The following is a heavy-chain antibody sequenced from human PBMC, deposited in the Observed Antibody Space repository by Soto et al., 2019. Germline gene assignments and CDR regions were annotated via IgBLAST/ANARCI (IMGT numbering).Heavy chain of an antibody. D-gene: IGHD5-12*01. Sequence: ASVKVSCKASGGTFSSYAISWVRQAPGQGLEWMGGIIPIFGTANYAQKFQGRVTITADKSTSTAYMELSSLRSEDTAVYYCARGIGLVRMATNRGLAAFDIWGQGTMVT. J-gene: IGHJ3*02. CDR1: GGTFSSYA. CDR2: IIPIFGTA. CDR3: ARGIGLVRMATNRGLAAFDI. V-gene: IGHV1-69*06.